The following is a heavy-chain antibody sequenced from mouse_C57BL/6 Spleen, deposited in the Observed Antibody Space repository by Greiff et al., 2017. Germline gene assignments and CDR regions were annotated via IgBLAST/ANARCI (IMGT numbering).Heavy chain of an antibody. CDR1: GFSLTSYG. Sequence: VQGVESGPGLVAPSQSLSISCTVSGFSLTSYGVYWVRQPPGKGLEWLVVIWSDGSTTYNSALISRLSISKDNSKSQVYIKMNSLQTDDTAMYYWARHADYYGSSYEEGAMDYGGQGTSVTVSS. J-gene: IGHJ4*01. D-gene: IGHD1-1*01. CDR3: ARHADYYGSSYEEGAMDY. V-gene: IGHV2-6-1*01. CDR2: IWSDGST.